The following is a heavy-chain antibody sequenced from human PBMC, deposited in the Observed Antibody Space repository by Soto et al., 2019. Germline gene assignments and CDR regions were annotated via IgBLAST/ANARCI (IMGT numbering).Heavy chain of an antibody. CDR2: INPNSGGT. Sequence: ASVKVSCKASGYTFTGYYMHWVRQAPGQGLEWMVWINPNSGGTNYAQKFQGRVTMTRDTSISTAYMELSRLRSADTAVYYCARGRVAGIWGDAFDIWGQGTMVTVSS. V-gene: IGHV1-2*02. J-gene: IGHJ3*02. D-gene: IGHD3-16*01. CDR3: ARGRVAGIWGDAFDI. CDR1: GYTFTGYY.